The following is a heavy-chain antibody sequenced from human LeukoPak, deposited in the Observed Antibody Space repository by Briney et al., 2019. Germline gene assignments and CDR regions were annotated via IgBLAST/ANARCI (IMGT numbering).Heavy chain of an antibody. J-gene: IGHJ4*02. CDR3: ARGRLRQWLAY. CDR2: INHSGST. D-gene: IGHD6-19*01. CDR1: GGSFGGYY. V-gene: IGHV4-34*01. Sequence: PSETLSLTCAVYGGSFGGYYWSWIRQPPGKGLEWIGEINHSGSTNYNPSLKSRVTISVDTSKNQFSLKLSSVTAADTAVYYCARGRLRQWLAYWGQGTLVTVSS.